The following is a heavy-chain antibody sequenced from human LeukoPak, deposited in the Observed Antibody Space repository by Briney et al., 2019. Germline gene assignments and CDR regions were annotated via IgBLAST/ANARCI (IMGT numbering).Heavy chain of an antibody. J-gene: IGHJ4*02. V-gene: IGHV3-11*01. D-gene: IGHD6-19*01. CDR3: ASPDSVAGHNFDY. Sequence: GGSLRLSCAASGFTFSDYYMSWTRQAPGKGLEWVSYISSSGSTMYYADSVKGRFTISRDNAKNSLYLQMNSLRAEDTAVYYCASPDSVAGHNFDYWGQGTLVTVSS. CDR2: ISSSGSTM. CDR1: GFTFSDYY.